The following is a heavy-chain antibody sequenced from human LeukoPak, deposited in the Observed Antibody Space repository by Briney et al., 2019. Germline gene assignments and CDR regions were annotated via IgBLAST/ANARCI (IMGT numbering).Heavy chain of an antibody. CDR2: IDSGGITI. J-gene: IGHJ4*02. V-gene: IGHV3-48*03. Sequence: PGGSLRLSCEGSGFPFSSYEMNWLRQAPGKGLEWVSHIDSGGITIYYADSVKGRFTISRGSAKNSIYLQMDSLRVEDTAIYYCARDSVGDLLDYWGQGTPVTVSS. D-gene: IGHD4-17*01. CDR1: GFPFSSYE. CDR3: ARDSVGDLLDY.